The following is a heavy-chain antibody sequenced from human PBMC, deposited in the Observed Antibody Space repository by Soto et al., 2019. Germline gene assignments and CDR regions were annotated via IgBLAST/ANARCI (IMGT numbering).Heavy chain of an antibody. Sequence: SVKVSCKASVGTFSSYATSWVRQAPGQGLEWMGGIIPIFGTANYAQKFQGRVTITADESTSTAYMELSSLRSEDTAVYYCARDRGPLYGLGAFDIWGQGTMVTVSS. CDR3: ARDRGPLYGLGAFDI. D-gene: IGHD3-10*01. CDR2: IIPIFGTA. J-gene: IGHJ3*02. CDR1: VGTFSSYA. V-gene: IGHV1-69*13.